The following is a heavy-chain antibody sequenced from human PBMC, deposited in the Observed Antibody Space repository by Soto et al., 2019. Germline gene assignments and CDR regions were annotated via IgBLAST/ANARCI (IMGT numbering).Heavy chain of an antibody. CDR3: ARAGIHSSSWIFDY. J-gene: IGHJ4*02. CDR1: GDSVSSNSAA. CDR2: TYYRSKWYN. D-gene: IGHD6-13*01. Sequence: QVQLQQSGPGLVKPSQTLSLTCAVSGDSVSSNSAAWNWIRQSPSRGLEWLGRTYYRSKWYNDYAVSVKSRISVNPDTSKNQFSLQLNSVIPEDTAVCCCARAGIHSSSWIFDYWGQGALVTVSS. V-gene: IGHV6-1*01.